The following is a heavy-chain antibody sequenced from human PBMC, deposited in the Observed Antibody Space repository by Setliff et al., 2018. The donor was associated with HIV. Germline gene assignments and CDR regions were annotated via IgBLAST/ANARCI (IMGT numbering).Heavy chain of an antibody. Sequence: SETLSLTCTVSGGSISSGYYWGWIRRPPGKGLEWIGSIYNRGSTYYNPSLKSRVSMSVDKSKNQFSLKLTSVTAADTAVYYCARDHCSGTNCYGVDYYGMDVWGQGTTVTVSS. V-gene: IGHV4-38-2*02. CDR1: GGSISSGYY. J-gene: IGHJ6*02. CDR3: ARDHCSGTNCYGVDYYGMDV. CDR2: IYNRGST. D-gene: IGHD2-2*01.